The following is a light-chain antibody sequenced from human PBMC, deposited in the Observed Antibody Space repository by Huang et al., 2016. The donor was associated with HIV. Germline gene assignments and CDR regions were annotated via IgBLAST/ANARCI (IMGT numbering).Light chain of an antibody. Sequence: DIQMTQSPSSLSASVGDRVTITGRASQDIKSNLAWFQQPPGKAPKSLIYDASSLQSGVPSKFSGNGYGTYFTLTISSLQPEYIATYYCQQSNTFPLTFGGGTKVE. CDR2: DAS. J-gene: IGKJ4*01. V-gene: IGKV1-16*02. CDR1: QDIKSN. CDR3: QQSNTFPLT.